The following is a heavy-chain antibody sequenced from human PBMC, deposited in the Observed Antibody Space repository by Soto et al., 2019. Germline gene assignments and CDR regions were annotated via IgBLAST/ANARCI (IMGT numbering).Heavy chain of an antibody. J-gene: IGHJ6*03. CDR2: INHSGST. Sequence: PSETLSLTCAVYGGSFSVYYWSWIRQPPGKGLEWIGEINHSGSTNYNPSLKSRVTISVDTSKNQFSLKLSSVTAADTAVYYCARKGYGMDVWGKGTTVTVSS. CDR3: ARKGYGMDV. D-gene: IGHD3-16*01. CDR1: GGSFSVYY. V-gene: IGHV4-34*01.